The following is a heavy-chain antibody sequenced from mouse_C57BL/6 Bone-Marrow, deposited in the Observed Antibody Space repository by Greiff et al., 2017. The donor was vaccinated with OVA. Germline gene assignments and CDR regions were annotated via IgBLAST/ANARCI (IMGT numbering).Heavy chain of an antibody. CDR2: ISYDGSN. J-gene: IGHJ4*01. Sequence: ESGPGLVKPSQSLSLTCSVTGYSITSGYYWNWIRQFPGNKLEWMGYISYDGSNNYNPSLKNRISITRDTSKNQFFLKLNSVTTEDTATYYCARDTYYYYAMDYWGQGTSVTVSS. V-gene: IGHV3-6*01. CDR1: GYSITSGYY. D-gene: IGHD1-1*01. CDR3: ARDTYYYYAMDY.